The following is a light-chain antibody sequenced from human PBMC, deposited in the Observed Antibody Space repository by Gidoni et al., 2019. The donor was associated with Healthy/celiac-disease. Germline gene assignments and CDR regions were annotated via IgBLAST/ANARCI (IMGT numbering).Light chain of an antibody. CDR2: GKN. CDR1: SLRSYY. V-gene: IGLV3-19*01. J-gene: IGLJ2*01. CDR3: NSRDSSGNHLRV. Sequence: SSELTQDPAVSVALGQTVRITCQGYSLRSYYASWYQQKPGQAPVLVLYGKNNRPSGIPDRFAGSSSGNTASLTITGAQAEDEADYYCNSRDSSGNHLRVFGGGTKLTVI.